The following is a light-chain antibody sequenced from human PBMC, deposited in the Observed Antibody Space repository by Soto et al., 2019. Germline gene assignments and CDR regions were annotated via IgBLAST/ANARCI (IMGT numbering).Light chain of an antibody. Sequence: DIQMTQSPSSLSASVGDRVTITCRASQSITSNLNWYQQKPGKAPNLQIYGASSSQSGVPSRFSGRGSGTDFTRTISSVQPEDCAPYYCQQSYSTPLPVGGGTKVELK. V-gene: IGKV1-39*01. CDR2: GAS. J-gene: IGKJ4*01. CDR1: QSITSN. CDR3: QQSYSTPLP.